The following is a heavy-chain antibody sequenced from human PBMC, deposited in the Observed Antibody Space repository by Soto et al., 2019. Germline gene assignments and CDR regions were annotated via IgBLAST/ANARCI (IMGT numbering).Heavy chain of an antibody. V-gene: IGHV1-8*01. CDR3: ALEEVDYGAHAPLGFDP. Sequence: ASVKVSCKASGYTFTSYDINWVRQATGQGLEWMGWMNPNSGNTGYAQKFQGRVTMTRNTSISTAYMELSSLRSEDTAVYYCALEEVDYGAHAPLGFDPWGQGTLVTVSS. CDR2: MNPNSGNT. CDR1: GYTFTSYD. D-gene: IGHD4-17*01. J-gene: IGHJ5*02.